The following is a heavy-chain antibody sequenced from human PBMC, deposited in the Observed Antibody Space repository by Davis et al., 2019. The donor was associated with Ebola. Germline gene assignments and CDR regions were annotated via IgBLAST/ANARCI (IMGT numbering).Heavy chain of an antibody. CDR2: VSHSEREK. D-gene: IGHD3-3*01. CDR3: ARAVFHEVLDY. Sequence: GESLKISCAASGFTFRNHAMHWVRQAPGKGLEWVAVVSHSEREKFYADSVKCRFTISRDNSENTLYLQMNSLTPDDTAVYYCARAVFHEVLDYWGQGTPVTVSS. CDR1: GFTFRNHA. V-gene: IGHV3-30*01. J-gene: IGHJ4*02.